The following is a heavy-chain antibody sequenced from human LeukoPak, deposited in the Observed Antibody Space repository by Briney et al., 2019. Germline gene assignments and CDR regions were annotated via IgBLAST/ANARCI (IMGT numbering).Heavy chain of an antibody. CDR3: AKDRWELLRTSPFFDY. CDR1: GFTFSNYG. D-gene: IGHD1-26*01. Sequence: PGGSLRLSCAASGFTFSNYGMHWVRQAPGKGLEWVAFIRYDGSNKHYADSVKGRFSIFRDNSKNTLYLQMNSLRAEDTAVYYCAKDRWELLRTSPFFDYWGQGTLVTASS. V-gene: IGHV3-30*02. CDR2: IRYDGSNK. J-gene: IGHJ4*02.